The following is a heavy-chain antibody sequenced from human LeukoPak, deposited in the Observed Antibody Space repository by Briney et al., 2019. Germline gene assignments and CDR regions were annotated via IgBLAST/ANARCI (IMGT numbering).Heavy chain of an antibody. CDR3: AKDLRTVVTWVDY. Sequence: GRSLRLSCAASGFTLSSYGMHWVRQAPGKGLEWVAVISYDGSNKYYADSVKGRFTISRDNSKNTLYLQMNSLRAEDTAVYYCAKDLRTVVTWVDYWGQGTLVTVSS. V-gene: IGHV3-30*18. CDR2: ISYDGSNK. D-gene: IGHD4-23*01. J-gene: IGHJ4*02. CDR1: GFTLSSYG.